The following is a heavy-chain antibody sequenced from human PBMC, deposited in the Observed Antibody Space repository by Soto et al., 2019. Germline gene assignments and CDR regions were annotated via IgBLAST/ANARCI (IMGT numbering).Heavy chain of an antibody. V-gene: IGHV3-30*18. Sequence: QVQLVESGGGVVQPGRSLRLSCAASGFTFSSYGMYWVRQAPGKGLEWVAVISYDGSNKYYADSVKGRFTISRDNSKNTLYLQMNSLRAEDTAVYYCAKDSAVAASFDYWGQGTLVTVSS. J-gene: IGHJ4*02. CDR3: AKDSAVAASFDY. CDR1: GFTFSSYG. CDR2: ISYDGSNK. D-gene: IGHD6-19*01.